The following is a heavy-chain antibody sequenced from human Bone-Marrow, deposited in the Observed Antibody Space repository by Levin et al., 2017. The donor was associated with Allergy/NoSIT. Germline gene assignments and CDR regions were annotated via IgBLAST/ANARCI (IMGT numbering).Heavy chain of an antibody. Sequence: LSLTCAASGFTFTTYGMHWVRQAPGKGLEWVAVIWFDGSNKYYADSVKGRFTISRDNSKSTLYLQMNSLRAEDTAVYYCARAVGPFDYWGQGTLVTVSS. J-gene: IGHJ4*02. CDR1: GFTFTTYG. CDR3: ARAVGPFDY. CDR2: IWFDGSNK. V-gene: IGHV3-33*01.